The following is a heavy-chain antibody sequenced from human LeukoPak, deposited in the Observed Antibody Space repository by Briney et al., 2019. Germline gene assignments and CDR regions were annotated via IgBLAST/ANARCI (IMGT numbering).Heavy chain of an antibody. CDR1: GFTFSSYS. V-gene: IGHV3-48*04. CDR2: ISSSSSTI. CDR3: ARDPLALDY. Sequence: PGGSLRLSCAASGFTFSSYSMNWVRQAPGKGLEWVSYISSSSSTIYYADSVKGRFTISRDNAKNSLYLQMNNLRAEDTAVYYCARDPLALDYWGQGTLVTVSS. J-gene: IGHJ4*02.